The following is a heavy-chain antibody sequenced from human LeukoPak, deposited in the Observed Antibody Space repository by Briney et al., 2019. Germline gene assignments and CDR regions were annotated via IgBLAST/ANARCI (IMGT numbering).Heavy chain of an antibody. J-gene: IGHJ3*02. CDR2: IRFDGDNK. CDR3: AKDRISELLVSNDAFDI. Sequence: GGSLRLSCAASGFTFSSYAMHWVRQAPGKGLEWVAFIRFDGDNKYYADSVKGRFTISRDNSKNTLYLQMNSLRPEDTAVYYCAKDRISELLVSNDAFDIWGQGTMVSVSS. V-gene: IGHV3-30*02. D-gene: IGHD2-8*01. CDR1: GFTFSSYA.